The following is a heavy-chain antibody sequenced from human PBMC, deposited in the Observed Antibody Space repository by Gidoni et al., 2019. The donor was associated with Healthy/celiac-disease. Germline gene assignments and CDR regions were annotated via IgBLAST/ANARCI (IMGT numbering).Heavy chain of an antibody. CDR2: IYWNDDK. Sequence: QITLKESGPTLVKPTQTLTLTCTFSGFSLSTSGVGVGWIRQPPGKALEWLALIYWNDDKRYSPSLKSRLTITKDTSKNQVVLTMTNMDPVDTATYYCAHSIGGTVGADFDYWGQGTLVTVSS. V-gene: IGHV2-5*01. CDR3: AHSIGGTVGADFDY. CDR1: GFSLSTSGVG. D-gene: IGHD1-26*01. J-gene: IGHJ4*02.